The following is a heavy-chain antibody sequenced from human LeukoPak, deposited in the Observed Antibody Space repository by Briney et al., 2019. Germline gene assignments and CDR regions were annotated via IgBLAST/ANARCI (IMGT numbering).Heavy chain of an antibody. CDR3: ARVRSRRGYCSSTSCYRHFDY. D-gene: IGHD2-2*02. Sequence: ASVKVACKASGYTFTSYDINWVRQATGQGLEWMGWMNPNSGNTGYAQKFQGRVTITRNTSISKAYMELSSLRSEDTAVYYCARVRSRRGYCSSTSCYRHFDYWGQGTLVTVSS. CDR2: MNPNSGNT. CDR1: GYTFTSYD. V-gene: IGHV1-8*03. J-gene: IGHJ4*02.